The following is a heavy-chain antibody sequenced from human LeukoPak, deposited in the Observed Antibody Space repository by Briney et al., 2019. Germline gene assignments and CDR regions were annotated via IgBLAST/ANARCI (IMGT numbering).Heavy chain of an antibody. CDR2: IGGGGGNT. CDR3: AKDAPGFSGYSGTWGGWFDP. Sequence: GGSLRLSCAASRFTFNNFAMSWVRQAPGKGLEWVASIGGGGGNTYYADSVTGRLTISRDNSKNTLYLQMNSLRPEDTALYYCAKDAPGFSGYSGTWGGWFDPWGQGTLVTVS. CDR1: RFTFNNFA. V-gene: IGHV3-23*01. J-gene: IGHJ5*02. D-gene: IGHD5-18*01.